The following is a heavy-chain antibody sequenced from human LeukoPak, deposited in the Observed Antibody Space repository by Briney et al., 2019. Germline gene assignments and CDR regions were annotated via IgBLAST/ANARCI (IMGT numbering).Heavy chain of an antibody. V-gene: IGHV4-59*08. Sequence: SETLSLTCTVSGGSISSYYWSWIRQPPGKGLEWIGYIYYSGSTNYNPSLKSRVTISVDTSENQFSLKLSSVTAADTAVYYCARGTVTTQKGDWFDPWGQGTLVTVSS. D-gene: IGHD4-17*01. J-gene: IGHJ5*02. CDR2: IYYSGST. CDR1: GGSISSYY. CDR3: ARGTVTTQKGDWFDP.